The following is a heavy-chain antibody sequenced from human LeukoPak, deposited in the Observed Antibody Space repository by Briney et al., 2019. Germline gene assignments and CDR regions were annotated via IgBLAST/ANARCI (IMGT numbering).Heavy chain of an antibody. D-gene: IGHD3-10*01. CDR2: IYYSGST. J-gene: IGHJ4*02. CDR3: AMVMVRGVIYD. CDR1: GGSISSGGYY. Sequence: SETLSLTCTVSGGSISSGGYYWSWIRQHPGKGLEWIGYIYYSGSTYYNPSLKSRVTISVDRSKNQFSLKLSSVTAADTAVYYCAMVMVRGVIYDWGQGTLVTVSS. V-gene: IGHV4-31*03.